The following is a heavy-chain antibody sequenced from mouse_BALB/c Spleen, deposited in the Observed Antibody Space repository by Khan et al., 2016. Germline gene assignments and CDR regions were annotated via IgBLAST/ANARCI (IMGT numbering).Heavy chain of an antibody. CDR2: ISTYYGDV. D-gene: IGHD2-14*01. V-gene: IGHV1S137*01. Sequence: QVQLKESGAELVRPGVSVKISCKGSGYTFTDYALHWVKQSHAKSLEWIGIISTYYGDVTYNQKFKDKATMTVDTSSGTTYLELARLTSEDSAIYYCARGTSALYYSLDYWGQGTSVTVSS. CDR3: ARGTSALYYSLDY. CDR1: GYTFTDYA. J-gene: IGHJ4*01.